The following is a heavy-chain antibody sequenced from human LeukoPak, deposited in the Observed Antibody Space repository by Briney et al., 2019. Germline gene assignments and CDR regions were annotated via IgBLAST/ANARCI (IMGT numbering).Heavy chain of an antibody. CDR2: IYYSGST. J-gene: IGHJ4*02. CDR1: GGSISSSSYY. CDR3: ARVVPVEPGFDY. V-gene: IGHV4-39*01. Sequence: SETLSLTCTVSGGSISSSSYYWGWIRQPPGKGLEWIGSIYYSGSTYYNPSLKSRVTISVDTSKNQFSLKLSSVTAADTAVYYCARVVPVEPGFDYWGQGTLVTVSS. D-gene: IGHD2-15*01.